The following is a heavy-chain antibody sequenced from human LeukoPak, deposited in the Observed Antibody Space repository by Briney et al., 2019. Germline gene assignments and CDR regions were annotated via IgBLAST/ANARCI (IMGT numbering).Heavy chain of an antibody. V-gene: IGHV3-48*04. D-gene: IGHD1-14*01. CDR2: ISSSGSTI. CDR1: GFTFSSYS. J-gene: IGHJ4*02. Sequence: GGSLRLSCAASGFTFSSYSMNWVRQAPGKGLEWVSSISSSGSTIYYADSVKGRFTVSRDNAKNSLYLQVNSPRAEDTAVYYCASGTQSDYWGQGTLVTVSS. CDR3: ASGTQSDY.